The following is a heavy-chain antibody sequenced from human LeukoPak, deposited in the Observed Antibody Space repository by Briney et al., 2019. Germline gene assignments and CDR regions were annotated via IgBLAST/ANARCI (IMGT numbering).Heavy chain of an antibody. CDR1: GGSISSSSYY. J-gene: IGHJ4*02. D-gene: IGHD1-26*01. CDR3: ARLVQWSPPIY. Sequence: PSETLSLTCTVSGGSISSSSYYWGWIRQPPGKGLEWIGSIYYSGSTYYNPSLKSRVTISVDTSKNQFSLKLSSVTAADTAVYYCARLVQWSPPIYWGQGTLVTVSS. CDR2: IYYSGST. V-gene: IGHV4-39*07.